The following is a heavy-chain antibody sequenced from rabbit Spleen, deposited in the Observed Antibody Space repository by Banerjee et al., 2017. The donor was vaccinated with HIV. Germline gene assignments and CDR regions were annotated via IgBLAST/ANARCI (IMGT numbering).Heavy chain of an antibody. V-gene: IGHV1S40*01. CDR1: GVSFSSNYY. Sequence: QSLEESGGDLVKPGASLTLTCTASGVSFSSNYYMCWVRQAPGKGLEWIACIYFGSSGYSYSATWAKGRFTISKTSSTTVTLQMTSLTVADTATYFCARDLTDVIGWNFGWWGQGTLVTVS. J-gene: IGHJ3*01. CDR2: IYFGSSGYS. D-gene: IGHD4-1*01. CDR3: ARDLTDVIGWNFGW.